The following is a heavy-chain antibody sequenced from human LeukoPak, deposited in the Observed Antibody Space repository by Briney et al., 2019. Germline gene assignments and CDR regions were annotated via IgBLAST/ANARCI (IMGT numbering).Heavy chain of an antibody. CDR2: IYWNDDK. D-gene: IGHD2-15*01. J-gene: IGHJ4*02. V-gene: IGHV2-5*01. CDR1: GFSLSTSGVG. CDR3: AHSIAAAGTYCSGGSCYVLYFDY. Sequence: SGPTLVKPTQTLTLTCTFSGFSLSTSGVGVGRIRQPPGKALEWLALIYWNDDKRYSPSLKSRLTITKDTSKNQVVLTMTNMDPVDTATYYCAHSIAAAGTYCSGGSCYVLYFDYWGQGTLVTVSS.